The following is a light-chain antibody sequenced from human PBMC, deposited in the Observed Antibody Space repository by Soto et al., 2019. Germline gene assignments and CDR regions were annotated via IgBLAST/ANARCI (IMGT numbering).Light chain of an antibody. CDR3: QQYNNWPRT. J-gene: IGKJ1*01. CDR2: GAS. V-gene: IGKV3-15*01. CDR1: QSVSSD. Sequence: ETVMTQSPATLSVPPGERATLSCRASQSVSSDLAWYQQRPGQAPRVLIYGASTRATGFPARFSGSGSGTEFTLTISSLQSEDFAIYYCQQYNNWPRTFGQGTKVDIK.